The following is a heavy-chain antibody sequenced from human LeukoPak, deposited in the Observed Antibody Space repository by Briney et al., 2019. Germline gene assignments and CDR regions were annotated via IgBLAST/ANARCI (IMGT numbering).Heavy chain of an antibody. D-gene: IGHD1-14*01. CDR3: ARGQTDSYYNYMDV. Sequence: PSETLSLTCPVSAGSISSYSWSWIRQPAGKGLEWIGRIYSSESTNYNPSLKSRVTMSIDTSKNQFSLNLRSVTAADTAVYYCARGQTDSYYNYMDVWGKGTTVTVSS. CDR2: IYSSEST. V-gene: IGHV4-4*07. CDR1: AGSISSYS. J-gene: IGHJ6*03.